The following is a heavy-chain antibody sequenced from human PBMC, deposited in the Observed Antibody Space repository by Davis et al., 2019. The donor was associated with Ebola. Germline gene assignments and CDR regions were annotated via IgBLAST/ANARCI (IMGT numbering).Heavy chain of an antibody. CDR1: GFTFSSYA. V-gene: IGHV3-30-3*01. CDR2: ISYDGSNK. J-gene: IGHJ5*02. CDR3: ARGPLWFGELLYSNWFDP. D-gene: IGHD3-10*01. Sequence: GGSLRLSCAASGFTFSSYAMHWVRQAPGKGLEWVAVISYDGSNKYYADSVKGRFTISRDNSKNTLYLQMNSLRSEDTAVYYCARGPLWFGELLYSNWFDPWGQGTLVTVSS.